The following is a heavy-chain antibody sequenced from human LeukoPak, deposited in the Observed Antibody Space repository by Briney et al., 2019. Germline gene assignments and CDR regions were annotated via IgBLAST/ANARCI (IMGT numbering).Heavy chain of an antibody. CDR3: ARLDILTGYYNGYNDY. CDR2: LYPGDSDT. Sequence: GGSLKISCQGSGSSFTSYCSGWARQVPGKGVEWMGTLYPGDSDTRYSPSFQGQVTISADKSITTAYLQWSSLKASDTAMYYCARLDILTGYYNGYNDYWGQGTLVTVSS. V-gene: IGHV5-51*01. J-gene: IGHJ4*02. D-gene: IGHD3-9*01. CDR1: GSSFTSYC.